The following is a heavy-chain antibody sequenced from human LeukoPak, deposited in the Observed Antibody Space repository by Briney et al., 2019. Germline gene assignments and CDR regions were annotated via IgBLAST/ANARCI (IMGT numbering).Heavy chain of an antibody. J-gene: IGHJ6*02. CDR1: GYTFTIYG. Sequence: ASVKVSFKASGYTFTIYGISWVRQAPGQGLEWMGWISAYNGNTNYAQKLQGRVTMTTDTSTSTAYMELRSLRSDDTAVYYCARDCRGGGGSCYPGGDYYYGMDVWGQGTTVTVSS. CDR2: ISAYNGNT. CDR3: ARDCRGGGGSCYPGGDYYYGMDV. D-gene: IGHD2-15*01. V-gene: IGHV1-18*01.